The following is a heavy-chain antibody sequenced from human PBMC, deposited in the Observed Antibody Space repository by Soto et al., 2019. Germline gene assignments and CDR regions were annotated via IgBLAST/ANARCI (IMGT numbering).Heavy chain of an antibody. Sequence: GESLKISCKGSGYSFTSYWIGWVRQMPGKGLEWMGIIYPGDSDTRYSPSLQGQVTISVDKSISTAYLQWSSLKASDTAMYYCASSSRENTASFDYWGQGTLVTVSS. CDR3: ASSSRENTASFDY. J-gene: IGHJ4*02. CDR2: IYPGDSDT. CDR1: GYSFTSYW. D-gene: IGHD5-18*01. V-gene: IGHV5-51*01.